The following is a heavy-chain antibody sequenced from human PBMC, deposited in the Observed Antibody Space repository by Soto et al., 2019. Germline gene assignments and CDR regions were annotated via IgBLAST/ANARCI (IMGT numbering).Heavy chain of an antibody. J-gene: IGHJ4*02. CDR2: ISAHNGNT. CDR1: GYTFTSYG. D-gene: IGHD3-10*01. Sequence: ASVKVSCKASGYTFTSYGISWVRQAPGQGLEWMGWISAHNGNTNYAQKLQGRVTMTTDTSTSTAYMELRSLRSDDTAVYYCAREVWFGELELIDYWGQGTLVTVSS. V-gene: IGHV1-18*01. CDR3: AREVWFGELELIDY.